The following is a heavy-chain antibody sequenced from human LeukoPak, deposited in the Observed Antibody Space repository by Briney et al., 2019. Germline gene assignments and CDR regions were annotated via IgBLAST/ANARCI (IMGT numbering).Heavy chain of an antibody. CDR2: IKQDGSEK. CDR3: ARVKATGTTYY. J-gene: IGHJ4*02. D-gene: IGHD1-1*01. Sequence: GGSLRLSCAASGFTFSSYWMSWVRQAPGKGLEWVANIKQDGSEKYYVDSVKGRFTISRDNAKSSLYLQMNSLRAEDTAVYYCARVKATGTTYYWGQGTLVTVSS. CDR1: GFTFSSYW. V-gene: IGHV3-7*03.